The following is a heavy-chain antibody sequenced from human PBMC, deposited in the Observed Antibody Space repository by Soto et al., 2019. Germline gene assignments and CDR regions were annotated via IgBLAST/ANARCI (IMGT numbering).Heavy chain of an antibody. Sequence: QVTVKESGPVLVKPTETLTLTCTVSGFSLSNAGLGVSWIRQPPGKALEWLAHIFSNDDKSYSTSLKSRLTISKDTSKRQVVLTMTNMDPVDTATYYCASTYSTSWYWFDPWGQGTLVTVSS. CDR2: IFSNDDK. CDR1: GFSLSNAGLG. CDR3: ASTYSTSWYWFDP. J-gene: IGHJ5*02. D-gene: IGHD6-13*01. V-gene: IGHV2-26*04.